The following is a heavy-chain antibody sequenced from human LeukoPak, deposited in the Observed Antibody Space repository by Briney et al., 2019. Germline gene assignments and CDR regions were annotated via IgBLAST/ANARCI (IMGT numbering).Heavy chain of an antibody. CDR2: ISSSSSYI. CDR3: ARAAIAVVPAAILPEDY. J-gene: IGHJ4*02. D-gene: IGHD2-2*01. CDR1: GFTFSSYS. Sequence: GGSLTLSCAASGFTFSSYSMNWVRQAPGKGLEWVSSISSSSSYIYYADSVKGRFTISRDNAKNSLYLQMNSLRAEDTAVYYCARAAIAVVPAAILPEDYWGQGTLVTVSS. V-gene: IGHV3-21*01.